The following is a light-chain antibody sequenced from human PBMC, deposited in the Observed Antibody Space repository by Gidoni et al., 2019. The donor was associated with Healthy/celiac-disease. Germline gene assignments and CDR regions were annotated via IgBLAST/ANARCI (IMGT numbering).Light chain of an antibody. J-gene: IGKJ1*01. Sequence: EIVLTQSPGTLSLSPGERASLSCRASQSVSSSYLAGYQQKPGQAPRLLVYGVSSRAAGIPDRFSGSGSGTDFTLTISRLEPEDFAVYYCQQYGSSPTWTFGQGTKVEIK. CDR3: QQYGSSPTWT. CDR1: QSVSSSY. CDR2: GVS. V-gene: IGKV3-20*01.